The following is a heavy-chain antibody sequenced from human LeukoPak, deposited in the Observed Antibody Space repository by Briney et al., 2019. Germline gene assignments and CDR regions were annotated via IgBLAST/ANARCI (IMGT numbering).Heavy chain of an antibody. D-gene: IGHD3-22*01. J-gene: IGHJ4*02. V-gene: IGHV3-23*01. CDR2: ISGSGRST. Sequence: PGGSLRLSCAASGFTVSRNEMSWVRQAPGKGLEWVSTISGSGRSTYFADSVKGRFAISRDNSKNTLSLQMNSLRAEDTAFYFCTQDPAGVVINWGQGTLVTVSS. CDR3: TQDPAGVVIN. CDR1: GFTVSRNE.